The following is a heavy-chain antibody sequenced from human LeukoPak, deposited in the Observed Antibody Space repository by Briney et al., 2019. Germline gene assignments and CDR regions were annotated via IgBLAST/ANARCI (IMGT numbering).Heavy chain of an antibody. CDR1: GFTFSSYA. J-gene: IGHJ6*02. CDR3: AKSGSSGIYYYYGMDV. V-gene: IGHV3-23*01. CDR2: ISGSGGST. D-gene: IGHD3-10*01. Sequence: GGSLRLSCAASGFTFSSYAMSWVRQAPGKGLEWVSAISGSGGSTYYADSVKGRFTISRDNSKNTLYLQMNSLRAEDTAVYYCAKSGSSGIYYYYGMDVWGQGTTVTVSS.